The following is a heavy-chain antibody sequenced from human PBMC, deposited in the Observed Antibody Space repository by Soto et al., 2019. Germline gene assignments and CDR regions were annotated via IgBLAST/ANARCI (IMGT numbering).Heavy chain of an antibody. J-gene: IGHJ6*02. CDR3: AREHRYSSGWRGNYYYGMDV. Sequence: SETLSLTCTVSGGSISSGGYYWSWIRQHPGKGLEWIGYIYYSGSTYYNPSLKSRVTISVDTSKNQFSLKLSSVTAADTAVYYCAREHRYSSGWRGNYYYGMDVWGQGTTVT. CDR2: IYYSGST. D-gene: IGHD6-19*01. CDR1: GGSISSGGYY. V-gene: IGHV4-31*03.